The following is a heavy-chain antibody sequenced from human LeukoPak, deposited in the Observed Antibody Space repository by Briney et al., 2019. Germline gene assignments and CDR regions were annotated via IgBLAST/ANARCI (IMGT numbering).Heavy chain of an antibody. D-gene: IGHD2-2*01. CDR1: GYTFTSYG. V-gene: IGHV1-18*01. J-gene: IGHJ4*02. CDR3: ARASGIVVVPAASPLPDY. CDR2: ISAYNGNT. Sequence: ASVKVSCKASGYTFTSYGISWVRQAPGQGLAWMGWISAYNGNTNYAQKLQGRVTMTTDTSTSTAYMELRSLRSDDTAVYYCARASGIVVVPAASPLPDYWGQGTLVTVSS.